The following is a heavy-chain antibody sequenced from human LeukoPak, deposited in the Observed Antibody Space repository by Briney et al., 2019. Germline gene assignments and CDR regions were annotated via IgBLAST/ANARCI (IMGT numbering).Heavy chain of an antibody. CDR2: ISSSSSYI. CDR3: AREPGIAVAGTFSGRFDP. D-gene: IGHD6-19*01. CDR1: GFTFSSYS. J-gene: IGHJ5*02. V-gene: IGHV3-21*01. Sequence: GGSLRLSCAASGFTFSSYSMNLVHQAPGKGLEWVSSISSSSSYIYYADSVKGRFTISRDNAKNSLYLQMNSLRAEDTAAYYCAREPGIAVAGTFSGRFDPWGQGTLVTVSS.